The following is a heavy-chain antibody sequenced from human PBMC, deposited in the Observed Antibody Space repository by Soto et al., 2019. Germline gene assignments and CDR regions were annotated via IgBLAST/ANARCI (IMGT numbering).Heavy chain of an antibody. CDR1: GGSISRYY. Sequence: QVQLQESGPGLVKPSETLSLTCTVSGGSISRYYWSWIRQPPGKGLEWIGYVHYSGGTNYNPSLESRFTISADTSKNQFSLKLTSVTAADTAVYYCAREIVWSGYFDYWGQGALVTVSS. J-gene: IGHJ4*02. CDR3: AREIVWSGYFDY. D-gene: IGHD3-3*01. CDR2: VHYSGGT. V-gene: IGHV4-59*01.